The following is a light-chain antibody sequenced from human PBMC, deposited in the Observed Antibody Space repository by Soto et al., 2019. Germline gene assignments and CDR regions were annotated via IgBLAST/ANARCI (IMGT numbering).Light chain of an antibody. CDR3: QQYYSFPIT. CDR2: DAS. V-gene: IGKV1-5*01. J-gene: IGKJ5*01. Sequence: DIQMTQSPSTLSASVGDTVTVTCRASQSISSWLAWYQQKPGKAPKLLIYDASSLQSGVPSRFSGSGSGTDFTLTISCLQSEDFATYYCQQYYSFPITFGQGTRLEIK. CDR1: QSISSW.